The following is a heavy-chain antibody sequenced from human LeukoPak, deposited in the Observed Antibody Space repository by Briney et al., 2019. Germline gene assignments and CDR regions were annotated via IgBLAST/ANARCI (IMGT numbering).Heavy chain of an antibody. CDR1: GFTFSSYS. D-gene: IGHD2-8*01. Sequence: GGSLRLSCAASGFTFSSYSMNWVRQAPGKGLEWVSSISSSSSYIYYADSVKGRFTISRDNAKNSLYLQMDSLRAEDTAVYYCAKVKSSLTLIGAWGQGTLVTVSS. J-gene: IGHJ5*02. V-gene: IGHV3-21*04. CDR2: ISSSSSYI. CDR3: AKVKSSLTLIGA.